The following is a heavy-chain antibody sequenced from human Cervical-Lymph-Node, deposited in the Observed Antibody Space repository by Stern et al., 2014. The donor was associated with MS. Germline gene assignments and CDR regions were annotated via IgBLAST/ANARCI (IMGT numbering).Heavy chain of an antibody. J-gene: IGHJ5*02. D-gene: IGHD3-3*01. V-gene: IGHV2-5*02. CDR2: ILLDDAK. Sequence: QVTLRESGPTVVKPTQTLTLTCTFSGFSLSSSGESVALIRQPPGGALEWLGIILLDDAKRYSYSPYLKTRLNITKDTSKNQVVLTMTNVSPVDTATYYCAHRRNYKTIFGVVTTWLDPWGQGTLVTVSS. CDR3: AHRRNYKTIFGVVTTWLDP. CDR1: GFSLSSSGES.